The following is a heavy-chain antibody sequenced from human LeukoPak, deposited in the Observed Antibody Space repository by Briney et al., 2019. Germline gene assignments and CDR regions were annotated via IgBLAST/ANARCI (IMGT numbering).Heavy chain of an antibody. CDR3: ARDQAREYSYAG. CDR1: GGSISSSSYY. CDR2: IYYSGST. Sequence: PSETLSLTCTVSGGSISSSSYYWGWIRQPPGKGLEWIGSIYYSGSTYYNPSLKSRVTISVDTSKNQFSLKLSSVTAADTAVYYCARDQAREYSYAGWGQGTLVTVSS. J-gene: IGHJ4*02. D-gene: IGHD5-18*01. V-gene: IGHV4-39*07.